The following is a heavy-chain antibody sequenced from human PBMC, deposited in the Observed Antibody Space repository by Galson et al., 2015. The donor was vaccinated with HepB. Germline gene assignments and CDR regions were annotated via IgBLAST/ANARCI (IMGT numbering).Heavy chain of an antibody. CDR3: VMRGDYGGNNGMDV. V-gene: IGHV3-21*01. CDR1: GFTFSNSW. Sequence: SLRLSCAASGFTFSNSWMSWVRQSPGKGLEWVSSISSSSSYICYSDSVKGLFTISKDNAKNSLYLQMNSLRAEDTAVYYCVMRGDYGGNNGMDVWCQGTMVTVSS. D-gene: IGHD4-23*01. CDR2: ISSSSSYI. J-gene: IGHJ6*02.